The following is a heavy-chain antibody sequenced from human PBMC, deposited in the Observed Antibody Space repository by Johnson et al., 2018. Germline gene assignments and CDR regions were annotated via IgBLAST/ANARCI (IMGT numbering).Heavy chain of an antibody. J-gene: IGHJ3*02. Sequence: VQLVQSGGGLVQPGGSLRLSCAASGFTVRNNYMNWVRQAPGEGLEWVSVIYTDGSTYSADSVKGRFTISRDSSKNTLYLQMKSVRAEDTAAYYCAREGTGTHYAFDIWGQGTMVTVSS. V-gene: IGHV3-66*02. CDR3: AREGTGTHYAFDI. D-gene: IGHD3/OR15-3a*01. CDR1: GFTVRNNY. CDR2: IYTDGST.